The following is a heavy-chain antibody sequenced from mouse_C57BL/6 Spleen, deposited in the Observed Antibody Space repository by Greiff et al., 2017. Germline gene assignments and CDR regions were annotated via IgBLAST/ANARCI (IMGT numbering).Heavy chain of an antibody. J-gene: IGHJ4*01. CDR3: ARVPTVVGAMDY. CDR1: GFTFSDYY. CDR2: INYDGSST. Sequence: EVKLMESEGGLVQPGSSMKLSCTASGFTFSDYYMAWVRQVPEKGLEWVANINYDGSSTYYLDSLKSRFIISSDNAKNMLYLQMSSLKSENKATYYCARVPTVVGAMDYWGQGTSVTVSS. D-gene: IGHD1-1*01. V-gene: IGHV5-16*01.